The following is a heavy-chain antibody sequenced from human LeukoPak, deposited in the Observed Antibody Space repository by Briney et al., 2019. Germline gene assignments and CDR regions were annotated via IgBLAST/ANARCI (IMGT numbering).Heavy chain of an antibody. V-gene: IGHV3-23*01. CDR2: VSAGGDYT. D-gene: IGHD3-10*01. Sequence: GGSLRLSCAASGFDLSNSAMSWVRQAPGKGLEWVSSVSAGGDYTYYADSVKGRFTISRDTSKNTLYLQMDSLGAEDTALYYCAKRGHNDLYGANNWFGPWGQGTLVTVSS. J-gene: IGHJ5*02. CDR3: AKRGHNDLYGANNWFGP. CDR1: GFDLSNSA.